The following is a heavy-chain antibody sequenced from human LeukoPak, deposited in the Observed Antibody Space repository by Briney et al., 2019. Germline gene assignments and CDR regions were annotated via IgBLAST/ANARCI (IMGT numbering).Heavy chain of an antibody. CDR1: GITLSNYG. Sequence: PGGSLRLSCAVSGITLSNYGMSWVRQAPGKGLEWVAGISDSGGGTNYADSVKGRFTISRENPKNTLYLQMNSLRAEDTAVYFCAKRGVVIRVILVGFHKEAYYFDSWGQGALVTVSS. J-gene: IGHJ4*02. CDR2: ISDSGGGT. V-gene: IGHV3-23*01. CDR3: AKRGVVIRVILVGFHKEAYYFDS. D-gene: IGHD3-22*01.